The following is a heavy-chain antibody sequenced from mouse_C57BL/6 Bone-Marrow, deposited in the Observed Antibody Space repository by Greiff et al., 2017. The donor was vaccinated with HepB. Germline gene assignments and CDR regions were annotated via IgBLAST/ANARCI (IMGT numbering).Heavy chain of an antibody. D-gene: IGHD2-3*01. J-gene: IGHJ2*03. CDR2: IYPGSGST. V-gene: IGHV1-55*01. CDR1: GYTFTSYW. Sequence: QVQLQQPGAELVKPGASVKMSCKASGYTFTSYWITWVKQRPGQGLEWIGDIYPGSGSTNYNEKFKSKATLTVDTSSSTAYLQLSSLTSEDSAVYECAGDDGYFLYYFEFGGRGKGLTVSA. CDR3: AGDDGYFLYYFEF.